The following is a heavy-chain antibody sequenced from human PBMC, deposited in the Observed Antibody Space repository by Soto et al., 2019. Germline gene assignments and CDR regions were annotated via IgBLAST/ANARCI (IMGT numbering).Heavy chain of an antibody. J-gene: IGHJ4*02. CDR3: ARRAATISGDFDY. CDR1: GYSFTGYW. CDR2: IYPGDSDT. Sequence: PGESLKISCKGSGYSFTGYWIGWVRQMPGKGLEWMGIIYPGDSDTRYSPSFQGQVTISADKSISTAYLQWSSLKASDTAMYYCARRAATISGDFDYWGQGTLVTVSS. V-gene: IGHV5-51*01. D-gene: IGHD5-12*01.